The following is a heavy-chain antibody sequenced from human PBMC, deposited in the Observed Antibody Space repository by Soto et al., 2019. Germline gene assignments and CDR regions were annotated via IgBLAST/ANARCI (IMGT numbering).Heavy chain of an antibody. CDR1: GFTFSSYS. J-gene: IGHJ4*02. CDR2: ISSSSSTI. D-gene: IGHD6-19*01. Sequence: GGSLRLSCAASGFTFSSYSMNWVRQAPGKGLEWVSYISSSSSTIYYADSVKGRFTISRDNAKNSLYLQMNSLRAEDTAVYYCARDTTIAVSLFDYWGQGTLVTVSS. V-gene: IGHV3-48*01. CDR3: ARDTTIAVSLFDY.